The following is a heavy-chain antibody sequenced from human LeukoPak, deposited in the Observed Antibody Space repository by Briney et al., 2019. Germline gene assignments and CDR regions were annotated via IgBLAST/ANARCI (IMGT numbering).Heavy chain of an antibody. J-gene: IGHJ4*02. CDR1: GFSFDTYW. D-gene: IGHD4-17*01. CDR2: IKQDGTEK. Sequence: GGSLRLSCAVSGFSFDTYWMTWVRQAPGKGLEWVANIKQDGTEKYYVDSVKGRFTISRDNAENSLYLQMDNLRAEDTAVYYCTRHPYGVLDYWGQGTLVTVSS. V-gene: IGHV3-7*01. CDR3: TRHPYGVLDY.